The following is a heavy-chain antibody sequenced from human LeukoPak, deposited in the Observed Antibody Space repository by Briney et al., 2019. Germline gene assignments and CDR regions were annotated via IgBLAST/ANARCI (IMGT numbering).Heavy chain of an antibody. CDR3: ARVVSFVHDY. J-gene: IGHJ4*02. Sequence: GGSLRLSCAASGFTFTRYSMNWVRQAPGKGLEWVSSISSSGDYIYYTDSLKGRFTISRDNAKNSLYLQTNSLRAEDTAVYYCARVVSFVHDYWGQGTLVTVSS. V-gene: IGHV3-21*01. D-gene: IGHD2-2*01. CDR2: ISSSGDYI. CDR1: GFTFTRYS.